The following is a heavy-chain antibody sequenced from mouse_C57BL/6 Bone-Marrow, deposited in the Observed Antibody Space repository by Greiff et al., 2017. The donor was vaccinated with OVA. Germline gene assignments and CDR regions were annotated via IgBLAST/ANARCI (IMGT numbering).Heavy chain of an antibody. J-gene: IGHJ2*01. Sequence: VQLQQSGPELVKPGASVKISCKASGYAFSSSWMNWVKQRPGKGLEWIGRIYPGDGDTNYHGKFKGKATLTAANSSSTAYMQLSSLTSEYSAVYFCARHEEGYYASYFDYWGQGTTLTVSA. CDR1: GYAFSSSW. CDR3: ARHEEGYYASYFDY. CDR2: IYPGDGDT. V-gene: IGHV1-82*01. D-gene: IGHD2-3*01.